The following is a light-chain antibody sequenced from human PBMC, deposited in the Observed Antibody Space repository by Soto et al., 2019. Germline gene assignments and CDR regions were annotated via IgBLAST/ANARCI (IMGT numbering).Light chain of an antibody. CDR2: ESN. V-gene: IGLV2-23*01. CDR1: DNDVGGYNL. CDR3: LSYGGRNNYV. J-gene: IGLJ1*01. Sequence: QSALTQPASVSGSPGQSVTISCTGTDNDVGGYNLVSWFQQHPDKAPKLIIHESNKRPSGVSARFSGSMSDNTASLTISGLRPDDEADYFCLSYGGRNNYVLGTGTKVTVL.